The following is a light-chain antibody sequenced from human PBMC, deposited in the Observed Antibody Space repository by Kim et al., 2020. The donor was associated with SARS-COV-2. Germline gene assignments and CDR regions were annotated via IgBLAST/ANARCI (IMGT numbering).Light chain of an antibody. V-gene: IGKV1-16*01. CDR1: QGNNNY. CDR3: QHYLSYPFA. J-gene: IGKJ3*01. CDR2: NAV. Sequence: ASGGDRVTITCRASQGNNNYLAWFQQKPRKDPKSLIYNAVKLHSGVPSRCSGSGSGTEFSLTISSLQPKDDATYYCQHYLSYPFAFGPGTKVDIK.